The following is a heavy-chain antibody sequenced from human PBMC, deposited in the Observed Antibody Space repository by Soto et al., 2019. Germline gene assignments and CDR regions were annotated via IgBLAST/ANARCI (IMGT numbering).Heavy chain of an antibody. CDR1: GYTFTSYY. D-gene: IGHD4-4*01. CDR2: INPSGGST. J-gene: IGHJ6*02. Sequence: ASVKVSCKASGYTFTSYYMHWVRQAPGQGLEWMGIINPSGGSTSYAQKFQGRVTMTRDTSTSTVYMELSSLRSEDTAVYYCARDLGSNYTPLAYYYYGMDVWGQGTTVTVSS. CDR3: ARDLGSNYTPLAYYYYGMDV. V-gene: IGHV1-46*01.